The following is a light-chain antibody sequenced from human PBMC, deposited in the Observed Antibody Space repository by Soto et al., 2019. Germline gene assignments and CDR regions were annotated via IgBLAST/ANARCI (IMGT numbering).Light chain of an antibody. J-gene: IGKJ4*01. CDR3: QKYNSAPLT. CDR2: AAS. CDR1: QAMGVY. V-gene: IGKV1-27*01. Sequence: DIQVTQSPSSLSASLGDRVTITCRANQAMGVYLAWFQQQPGKVPKLLIYAASALQSGVPSRFSGSGSGTDFTLTISSLQPEDIATYYCQKYNSAPLTVGGGTKVEI.